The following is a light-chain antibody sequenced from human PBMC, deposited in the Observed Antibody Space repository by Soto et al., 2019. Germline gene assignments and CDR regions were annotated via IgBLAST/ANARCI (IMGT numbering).Light chain of an antibody. V-gene: IGKV3D-20*02. CDR1: KRITSNF. Sequence: SSGASKRITSNFLAWLQQTAGLAPRXLIYAASTRATGPPASFSGSGSATDFTLTISRLAPEDSAVYCRQQRSNSLTFGGGTKVDIK. CDR3: QQRSNSLT. J-gene: IGKJ4*01. CDR2: AAS.